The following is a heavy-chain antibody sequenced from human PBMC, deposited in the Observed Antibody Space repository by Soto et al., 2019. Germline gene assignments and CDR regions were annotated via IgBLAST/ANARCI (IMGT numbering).Heavy chain of an antibody. D-gene: IGHD2-2*01. V-gene: IGHV3-11*01. Sequence: PGGSLSLSCAASGFTFSDYYMSWIRQAPGKGLEWVSYISSSGSTIYYADSVKGRFTISRDNAKNSLYLQMNSLRAEDTAVYYCVHLISASRHPGYWGQGTLVTVSS. CDR1: GFTFSDYY. CDR3: VHLISASRHPGY. J-gene: IGHJ4*02. CDR2: ISSSGSTI.